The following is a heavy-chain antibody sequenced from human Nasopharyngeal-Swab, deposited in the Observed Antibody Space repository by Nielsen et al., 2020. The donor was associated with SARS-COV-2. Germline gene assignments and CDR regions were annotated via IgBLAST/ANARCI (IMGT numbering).Heavy chain of an antibody. CDR3: ARSPMTSYNNYYYYYGMDV. CDR2: IKQDGSEK. V-gene: IGHV3-7*01. Sequence: GGSLRLSCAASGFTFSSFWMNWVRQAPGKGLEWVANIKQDGSEKYYVDSVKGRFTISRDNAKNSLYLQMNSLRAEDTAVYYCARSPMTSYNNYYYYYGMDVWGQGTTVTVSS. J-gene: IGHJ6*02. CDR1: GFTFSSFW. D-gene: IGHD1-1*01.